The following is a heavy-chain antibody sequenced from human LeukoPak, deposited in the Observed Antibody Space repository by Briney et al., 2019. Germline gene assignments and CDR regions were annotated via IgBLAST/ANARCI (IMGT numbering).Heavy chain of an antibody. D-gene: IGHD6-6*01. Sequence: SETLFLTCAVYGGSFSGYYWSWIRQPPGKGLEWIGEINHSGSTNYNPSLKGRVTISVDTSKNQFSLKLSSVTAADTAVYYCARGPSIAARPRFDYWGQGTLVTVSS. J-gene: IGHJ4*02. CDR2: INHSGST. CDR3: ARGPSIAARPRFDY. CDR1: GGSFSGYY. V-gene: IGHV4-34*01.